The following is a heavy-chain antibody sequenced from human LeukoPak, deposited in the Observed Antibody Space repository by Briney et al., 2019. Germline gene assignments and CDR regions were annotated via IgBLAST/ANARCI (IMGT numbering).Heavy chain of an antibody. D-gene: IGHD3-3*01. V-gene: IGHV1-69*05. Sequence: ASVKVSCKASGGTFSSYAISWVRQAPGQGLEWMGGITPIFGTANYAQKFQGRVTITTDESTSTAYMELSSLRSEDTAVYYCAIWSSGYYYYYMDVWGKGTTVTVSS. CDR3: AIWSSGYYYYYMDV. CDR1: GGTFSSYA. CDR2: ITPIFGTA. J-gene: IGHJ6*03.